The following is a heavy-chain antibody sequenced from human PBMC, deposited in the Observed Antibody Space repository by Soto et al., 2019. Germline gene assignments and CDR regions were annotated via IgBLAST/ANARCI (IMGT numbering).Heavy chain of an antibody. J-gene: IGHJ6*02. D-gene: IGHD2-2*01. V-gene: IGHV1-69*13. CDR1: GGTFSSYA. CDR3: ARGTRARIVVVPAAVSPTYYYYGMDV. Sequence: GASVKVSCKASGGTFSSYAISWVRQAPGQGLEWMGGIIPIFGTANYAQKFQGRVTITADESTSTAYMELSSLRSEDTAVYYCARGTRARIVVVPAAVSPTYYYYGMDVWGQGTTVTVSS. CDR2: IIPIFGTA.